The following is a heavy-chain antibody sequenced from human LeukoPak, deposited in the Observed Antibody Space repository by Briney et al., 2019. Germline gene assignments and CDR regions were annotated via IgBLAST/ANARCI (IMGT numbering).Heavy chain of an antibody. CDR1: GGTFSSYA. CDR3: ARPRGSSSWSGDAFDI. Sequence: ASVKVSCKASGGTFSSYAISWVRLAPGQGLEWMGRIIPILGIANYAQKFQGRVTITADKSTSTAYMELSSLRSEDTAVYYCARPRGSSSWSGDAFDIWGQGTMVTVSS. V-gene: IGHV1-69*04. CDR2: IIPILGIA. J-gene: IGHJ3*02. D-gene: IGHD6-13*01.